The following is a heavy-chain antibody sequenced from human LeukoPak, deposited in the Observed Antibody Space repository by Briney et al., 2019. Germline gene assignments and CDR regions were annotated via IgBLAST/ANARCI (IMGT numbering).Heavy chain of an antibody. Sequence: PGGSLRLSCAASGFAFSSYGMSWVRQAPGKGLEWVANIKQDGSEKYYVDSVKGRFTISRDNAKNSLYLQMNRLRAEDTAVYYWARDPGHYGEGDFDYWGQGTLVTVSS. CDR1: GFAFSSYG. CDR3: ARDPGHYGEGDFDY. V-gene: IGHV3-7*01. CDR2: IKQDGSEK. J-gene: IGHJ4*02. D-gene: IGHD4-17*01.